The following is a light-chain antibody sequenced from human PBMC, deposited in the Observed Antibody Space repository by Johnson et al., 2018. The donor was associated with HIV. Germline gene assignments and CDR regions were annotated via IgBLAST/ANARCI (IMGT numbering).Light chain of an antibody. V-gene: IGLV1-51*02. CDR3: GSWDSSLSALYV. CDR2: ENS. J-gene: IGLJ1*01. CDR1: SSNIGNNY. Sequence: QSVLTQPPSVSAAPGQKVTISCSGSSSNIGNNYVSWYQQLPGTAPRPLIYENSNRPSGIPDRFSGSKSGTSATLGITGLQTGDEADYYCGSWDSSLSALYVFGTGTKVTVL.